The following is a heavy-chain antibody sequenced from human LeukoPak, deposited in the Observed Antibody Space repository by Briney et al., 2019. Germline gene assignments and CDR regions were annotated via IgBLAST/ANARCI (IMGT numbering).Heavy chain of an antibody. V-gene: IGHV1-2*04. Sequence: ASVKVSCKASGYSFTNYAMNWVRQAPGQGLEWMGWINPNSGGTNYAQKFQGWVTMTRDTSISTAYMELSRLRSDDTAVYYCARDLWEVGATRYYYYGMDVWGQGTTVTVSS. CDR2: INPNSGGT. CDR1: GYSFTNYA. J-gene: IGHJ6*02. D-gene: IGHD1-26*01. CDR3: ARDLWEVGATRYYYYGMDV.